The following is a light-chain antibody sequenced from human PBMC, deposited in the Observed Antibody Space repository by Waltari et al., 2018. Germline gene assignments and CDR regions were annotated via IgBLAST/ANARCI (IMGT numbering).Light chain of an antibody. V-gene: IGLV1-40*01. CDR3: QSYDSSLSGWG. CDR1: SSNIGAGYD. J-gene: IGLJ3*02. Sequence: QSVLTQPPSVSGAPGQRVTISCTGSSSNIGAGYDVHWYQHLPGPAPKPLIYAKRHRPPGVPDRFSGSMSGTSASLAMSGLQAEDEADYYCQSYDSSLSGWGFGGGTKLTVL. CDR2: AKR.